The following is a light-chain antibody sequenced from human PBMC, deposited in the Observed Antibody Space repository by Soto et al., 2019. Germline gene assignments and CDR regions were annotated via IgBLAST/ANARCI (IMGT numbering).Light chain of an antibody. CDR2: AAS. V-gene: IGKV1-39*01. CDR3: QQSFSGLGT. CDR1: QSINTY. J-gene: IGKJ3*01. Sequence: DIQMTQSPSSLSASVGERVTITCRASQSINTYLNWFQQRPGKAPKLLIYAASSLPSGVPSRFSGSGSGTDFTLTISRLQREDFATYYCQQSFSGLGTFGPGTKVYIK.